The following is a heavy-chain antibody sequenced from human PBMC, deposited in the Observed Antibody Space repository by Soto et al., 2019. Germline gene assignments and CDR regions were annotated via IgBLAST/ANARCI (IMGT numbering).Heavy chain of an antibody. J-gene: IGHJ5*02. CDR2: IYYSRST. Sequence: PSETLSLPCTLSAGSASRGSYYSSWIRRPPGKGLEWIGYIYYSRSTNYNPSLKSRVSISVETSKNQFSLKLSSVTAADTAVYYCARVDTAMVSSIDPWGQGTLVAVCS. CDR1: AGSASRGSYY. CDR3: ARVDTAMVSSIDP. V-gene: IGHV4-61*01. D-gene: IGHD5-18*01.